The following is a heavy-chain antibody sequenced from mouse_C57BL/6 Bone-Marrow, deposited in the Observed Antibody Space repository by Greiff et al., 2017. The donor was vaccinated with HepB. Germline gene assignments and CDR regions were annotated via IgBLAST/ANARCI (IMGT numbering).Heavy chain of an antibody. J-gene: IGHJ3*01. CDR2: ISSGGDYI. CDR3: TRGGYYYGSSDVAWFAD. Sequence: EVNVVESGEGLVKPGGSLKLSCAASGFTFSSYAMSWVRQTPEKRLEWVAYISSGGDYIYYADTVKGRFTISRDNARNTLYLQMSSLKSEDTAMYYCTRGGYYYGSSDVAWFADWGQGTLVTVSA. D-gene: IGHD1-1*01. CDR1: GFTFSSYA. V-gene: IGHV5-9-1*02.